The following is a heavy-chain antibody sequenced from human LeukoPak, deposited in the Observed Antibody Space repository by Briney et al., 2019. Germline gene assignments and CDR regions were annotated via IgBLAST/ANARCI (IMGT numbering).Heavy chain of an antibody. CDR3: ARDLVDYDSSGQMDY. D-gene: IGHD3-22*01. Sequence: GASVKVSCKASGYTFTSYGISWVRQAPGQGLEWMGWISAYNGNTNYAQKLQGRVTMTTDTSTSTAYMELRSLRSDDTAVYYCARDLVDYDSSGQMDYWGQGTLVTVSS. J-gene: IGHJ4*02. CDR2: ISAYNGNT. V-gene: IGHV1-18*01. CDR1: GYTFTSYG.